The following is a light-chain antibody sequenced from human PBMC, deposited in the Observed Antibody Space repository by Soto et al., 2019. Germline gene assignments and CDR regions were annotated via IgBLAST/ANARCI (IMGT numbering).Light chain of an antibody. Sequence: IPLTQSPSSLSASVGDRVTITCRASPGISRYLAWYQQKPGRAPKLLIYAASTLYTGVPSRFSGSGYGTDLTLTISSLQPEDFATYYCQQLNSYPLTFGGGTKVDIK. CDR1: PGISRY. V-gene: IGKV1-9*01. J-gene: IGKJ4*01. CDR3: QQLNSYPLT. CDR2: AAS.